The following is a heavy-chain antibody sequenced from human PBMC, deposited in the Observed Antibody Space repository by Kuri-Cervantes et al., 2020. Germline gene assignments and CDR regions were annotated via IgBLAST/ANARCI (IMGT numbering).Heavy chain of an antibody. V-gene: IGHV4-38-2*02. D-gene: IGHD1-1*01. CDR1: GYSISSGYY. J-gene: IGHJ6*03. CDR2: IYYSGST. Sequence: SETLSLTCTVSGYSISSGYYWGWIRQPPGKGLEWIGYIYYSGSTNYNPSLKSRVTISVDTSKNQFSLKLSSVTAADTAVYYCATRAYPDYYMDVWGKGTTVTVSS. CDR3: ATRAYPDYYMDV.